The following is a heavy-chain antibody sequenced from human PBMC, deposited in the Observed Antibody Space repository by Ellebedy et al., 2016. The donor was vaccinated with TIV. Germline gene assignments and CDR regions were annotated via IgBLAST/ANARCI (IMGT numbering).Heavy chain of an antibody. V-gene: IGHV3-30*04. CDR2: ISYDGRNK. J-gene: IGHJ4*02. Sequence: PGGSLRLSCAASGFTFSSYSFHWVRQAPGKGLEWVTIISYDGRNKYYADSVKGRFSISRDNSKNTLYLQMNSLTIDDTAVYYCARDQYYHDRSPALDHWGQGTLVTVSS. D-gene: IGHD3-22*01. CDR3: ARDQYYHDRSPALDH. CDR1: GFTFSSYS.